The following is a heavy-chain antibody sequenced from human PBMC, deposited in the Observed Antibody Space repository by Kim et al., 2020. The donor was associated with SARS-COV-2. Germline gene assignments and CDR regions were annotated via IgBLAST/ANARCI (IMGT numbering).Heavy chain of an antibody. CDR3: ATDIGAAPFDY. V-gene: IGHV3-33*01. CDR2: K. J-gene: IGHJ4*02. D-gene: IGHD3-10*01. Sequence: KNYADSVKGRFTISRENSKNPLFLEMNSLRAEDTAVYYCATDIGAAPFDYWGQGTLVTVSS.